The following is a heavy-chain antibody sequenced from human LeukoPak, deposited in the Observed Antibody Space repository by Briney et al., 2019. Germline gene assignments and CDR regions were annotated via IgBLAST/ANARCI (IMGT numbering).Heavy chain of an antibody. CDR3: ARSSVGKFGDPRHMDV. V-gene: IGHV4-4*07. J-gene: IGHJ6*03. CDR1: GGSISSYY. D-gene: IGHD3-10*01. Sequence: SETLSLTCTVSGGSISSYYWSWIRQPAGKGLGWVGRIYTSGSTNYNPSLKSRVTMSVDTSKNQFSLKLSSVTAADTAVYYCARSSVGKFGDPRHMDVWGKGTTVTISS. CDR2: IYTSGST.